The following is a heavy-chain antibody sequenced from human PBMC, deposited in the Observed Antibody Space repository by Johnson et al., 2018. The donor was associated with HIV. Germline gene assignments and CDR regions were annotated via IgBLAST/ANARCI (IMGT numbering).Heavy chain of an antibody. CDR3: AKDPSGSPPWGAFDI. J-gene: IGHJ3*02. V-gene: IGHV3-9*01. D-gene: IGHD1-26*01. CDR1: GFTFDDYA. Sequence: DVQVVESGGGLVQPGRSLRLSCAASGFTFDDYAMHWVRQAPGKGLEWVSGISWNSGSIGYADSVKGRFTISRDNAKNSLYLQMNSLRAEDTALYNCAKDPSGSPPWGAFDIWGQGTMVTVSS. CDR2: ISWNSGSI.